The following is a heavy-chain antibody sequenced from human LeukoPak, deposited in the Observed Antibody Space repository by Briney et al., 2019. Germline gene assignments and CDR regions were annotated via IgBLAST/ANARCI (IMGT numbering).Heavy chain of an antibody. CDR2: IYYSGST. D-gene: IGHD3-16*02. V-gene: IGHV4-59*12. J-gene: IGHJ4*02. CDR3: ASLQEGISYDYVWGSYRVLDY. CDR1: GGSISSYY. Sequence: SETLSLTCTVSGGSISSYYWSWIRQPPGKGLEWIGYIYYSGSTNYNPSLKSRVTISVDTSKNQFSLKLSSVTAADTAVYYCASLQEGISYDYVWGSYRVLDYWGQGTLVTVSS.